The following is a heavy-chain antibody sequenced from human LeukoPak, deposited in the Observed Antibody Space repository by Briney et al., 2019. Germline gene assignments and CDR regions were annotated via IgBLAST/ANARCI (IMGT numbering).Heavy chain of an antibody. D-gene: IGHD3-22*01. CDR1: GGSISTYY. CDR2: IYYSGGA. Sequence: SETLSLTCTVSGGSISTYYWTWIRQPPGKGLEWIGYIYYSGGANHNPSFQGRVAISVDTSKNQFSLKLSSVTAADTAVYYCARDSSSGYYSGPMDVWGKGTTVTVSS. CDR3: ARDSSSGYYSGPMDV. V-gene: IGHV4-59*01. J-gene: IGHJ6*04.